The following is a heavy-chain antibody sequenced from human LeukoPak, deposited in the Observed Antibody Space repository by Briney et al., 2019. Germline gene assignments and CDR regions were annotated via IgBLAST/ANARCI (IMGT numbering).Heavy chain of an antibody. V-gene: IGHV5-51*01. Sequence: GESLKISSKGSGYSFTSYWIGWVRQMPGKGLEWMGIIYPGDSDTRYSPSFQGQVTISADKSISTAYLQWSSLKASDTAMYYCARRLAYYDILTGYYAGHAFDIWGQGTMVTVSS. J-gene: IGHJ3*02. CDR2: IYPGDSDT. D-gene: IGHD3-9*01. CDR1: GYSFTSYW. CDR3: ARRLAYYDILTGYYAGHAFDI.